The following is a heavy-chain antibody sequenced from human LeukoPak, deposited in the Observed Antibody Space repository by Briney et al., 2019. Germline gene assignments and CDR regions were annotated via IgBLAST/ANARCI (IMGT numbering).Heavy chain of an antibody. D-gene: IGHD6-19*01. J-gene: IGHJ4*02. CDR1: GGTFSSYA. CDR2: IIPIFGTA. V-gene: IGHV1-69*05. Sequence: SVKVSCKASGGTFSSYAISWVRQAPGQGLEWMGRIIPIFGTAIYAEKFQGRVTITTDESTSTAYMELSSLRSEDTAVYYCARDLVDSSGWYLVYWGQGTLVTVSS. CDR3: ARDLVDSSGWYLVY.